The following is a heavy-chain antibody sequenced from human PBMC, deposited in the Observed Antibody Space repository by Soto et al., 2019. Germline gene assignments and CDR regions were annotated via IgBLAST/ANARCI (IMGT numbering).Heavy chain of an antibody. CDR1: GGSISSGDYY. CDR2: IYYSGST. J-gene: IGHJ5*02. CDR3: ARVRIGIAAAGTTRFDP. V-gene: IGHV4-30-4*01. Sequence: PSETLSLTCTDSGGSISSGDYYWSWIRQPPGKGLEWIGYIYYSGSTYYNPSLKSRVTISVDTSKNQFSLKLSSVTAADTAVYYCARVRIGIAAAGTTRFDPWGQGTLVTVSS. D-gene: IGHD6-13*01.